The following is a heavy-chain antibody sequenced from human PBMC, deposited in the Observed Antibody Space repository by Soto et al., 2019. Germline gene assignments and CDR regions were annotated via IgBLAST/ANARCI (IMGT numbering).Heavy chain of an antibody. CDR1: GGSISSSSYY. D-gene: IGHD2-2*01. V-gene: IGHV4-39*01. Sequence: SETLSLTCTVSGGSISSSSYYWGWIRQPPGKGLEWIGSIYYSGSTYYNPSLKSRVTISVDTSKNQFSLKLSSVTAADTAVYYCARHNRDLGYCSSTSCYVLYYYYMDVWGKGTTVTVSS. CDR2: IYYSGST. CDR3: ARHNRDLGYCSSTSCYVLYYYYMDV. J-gene: IGHJ6*03.